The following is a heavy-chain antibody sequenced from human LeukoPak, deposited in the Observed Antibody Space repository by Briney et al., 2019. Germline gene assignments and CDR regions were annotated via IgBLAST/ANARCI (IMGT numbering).Heavy chain of an antibody. V-gene: IGHV3-53*01. CDR1: GFTFSTYS. CDR3: ARDLKTSGWYGDFDY. J-gene: IGHJ4*02. D-gene: IGHD6-19*01. Sequence: PGGSLRLSCAVSGFTFSTYSMNWVRQAPGKGLEWVSAIFSGGSTFYADSVTGRFTISRDNSKNTVYLEMNSLRAEDTAVYYCARDLKTSGWYGDFDYWGQGTLVTVSS. CDR2: IFSGGST.